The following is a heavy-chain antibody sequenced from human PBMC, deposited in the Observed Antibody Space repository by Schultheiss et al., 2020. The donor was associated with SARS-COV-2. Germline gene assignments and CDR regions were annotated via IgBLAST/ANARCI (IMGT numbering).Heavy chain of an antibody. Sequence: GESLKISCAASGFTFSSYWMHWVRQAPGKGLVWVSRINSDGSSTSYADSVKGRFTISRDNSKNTLYLQMNSLRAEDTAVYYCARDREGITMVRGVIITNYYYGMDVWGQGTTVTVSS. CDR2: INSDGSST. CDR1: GFTFSSYW. D-gene: IGHD3-10*01. J-gene: IGHJ6*02. CDR3: ARDREGITMVRGVIITNYYYGMDV. V-gene: IGHV3-74*01.